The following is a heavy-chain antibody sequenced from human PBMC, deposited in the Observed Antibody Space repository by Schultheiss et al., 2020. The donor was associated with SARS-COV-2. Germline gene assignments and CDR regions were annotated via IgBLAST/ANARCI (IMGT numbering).Heavy chain of an antibody. CDR2: IYHSGST. CDR1: GGSISSGDYY. J-gene: IGHJ5*02. CDR3: ARGSSKSASGA. Sequence: SETLSLTCTVSGGSISSGDYYWSWIRQPPGKGLEWIGEIYHSGSTNYNPSLKSRVTMSVDTSKNQLSLKLSSVTAADTAVYYCARGSSKSASGAWGQGTLVTVSS. V-gene: IGHV4-30-4*01. D-gene: IGHD5/OR15-5a*01.